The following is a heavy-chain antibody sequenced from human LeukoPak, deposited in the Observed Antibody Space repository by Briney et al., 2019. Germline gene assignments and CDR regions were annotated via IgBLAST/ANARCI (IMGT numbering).Heavy chain of an antibody. V-gene: IGHV4-61*02. J-gene: IGHJ3*02. Sequence: SETLSLTCTVSGDSISSDSYYWSWIRQPAGKGLEWIGRIHTSGTTNYNPSLKSRVTISVDTSKNQFSLKLSSVTAADTAVYYCARDPNYYGSGSYLGDAFDIWGQGTMVTVSS. CDR3: ARDPNYYGSGSYLGDAFDI. CDR2: IHTSGTT. CDR1: GDSISSDSYY. D-gene: IGHD3-10*01.